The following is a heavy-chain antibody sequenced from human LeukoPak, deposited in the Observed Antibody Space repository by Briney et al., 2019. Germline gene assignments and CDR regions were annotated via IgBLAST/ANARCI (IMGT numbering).Heavy chain of an antibody. V-gene: IGHV1-18*01. Sequence: ASVKVSCKASVYTFTSYGISWVRQAPGQGLEWMVWISAYNGNTNYAQKLQGRATMTTDTSTSTAYMELRSLGSDDTAVYYWAREGYCSSTSCYAGNYYYYYGMDVWGQGTTVTVSS. D-gene: IGHD2-2*01. CDR2: ISAYNGNT. CDR3: AREGYCSSTSCYAGNYYYYYGMDV. J-gene: IGHJ6*02. CDR1: VYTFTSYG.